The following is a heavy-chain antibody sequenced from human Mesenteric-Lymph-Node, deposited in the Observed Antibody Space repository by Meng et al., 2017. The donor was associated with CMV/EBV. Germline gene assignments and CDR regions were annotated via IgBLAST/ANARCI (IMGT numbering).Heavy chain of an antibody. CDR3: ARDGRHSSSFYYWFDP. D-gene: IGHD6-13*01. V-gene: IGHV3-7*01. CDR1: GFTFSSYW. J-gene: IGHJ5*02. CDR2: IKEDGSEM. Sequence: GESLKISCEASGFTFSSYWMSWVRQAPGKGLEWVANIKEDGSEMRYVDSVKGRFTISRDNAQNSLYLHMNSLRVEDTAVYYCARDGRHSSSFYYWFDPWGQGTLVTVSS.